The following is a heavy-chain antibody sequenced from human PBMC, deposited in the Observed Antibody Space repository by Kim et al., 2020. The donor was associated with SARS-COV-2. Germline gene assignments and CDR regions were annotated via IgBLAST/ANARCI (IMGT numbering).Heavy chain of an antibody. V-gene: IGHV4-39*01. D-gene: IGHD3-22*01. CDR1: GGSISSSSYY. CDR2: IYYSGST. Sequence: SETLSLTCTVSGGSISSSSYYWGWIRQPPGKGLEWIGSIYYSGSTYYNPSLKSRVTISVDTSKNQFSLKLSSVTAADTAVYYCARQPPRAYDSSGYSFD. J-gene: IGHJ2*01. CDR3: ARQPPRAYDSSGYSFD.